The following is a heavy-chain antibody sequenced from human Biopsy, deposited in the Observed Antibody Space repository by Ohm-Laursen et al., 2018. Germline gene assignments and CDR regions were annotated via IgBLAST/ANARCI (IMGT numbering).Heavy chain of an antibody. V-gene: IGHV3-72*01. CDR2: TRNNGKTYTK. CDR3: ARDVGSSGWYYYGMDV. D-gene: IGHD6-19*01. J-gene: IGHJ6*02. Sequence: SLRLSCAASGFTLSDHNMDWVRLAPGKGLEWVGRTRNNGKTYTKEYAASVKGRFTISRDDSKNSLCLQMNSLKTEDTAVYFCARDVGSSGWYYYGMDVWGQGTTVTVSS. CDR1: GFTLSDHN.